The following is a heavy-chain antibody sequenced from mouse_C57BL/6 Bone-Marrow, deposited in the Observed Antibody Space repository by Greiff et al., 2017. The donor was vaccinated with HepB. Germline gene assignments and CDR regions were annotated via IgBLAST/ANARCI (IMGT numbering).Heavy chain of an antibody. CDR1: GYTFTSYG. CDR3: ARKDYGSSPWFAY. Sequence: QVQLQQSGAELARPGASVKLSCKASGYTFTSYGISWVKQRTGQGLEWIGEIYPRSGNTYYNEKFKGKATLTADKSSSTEYMELRSLTSEDSAVYFCARKDYGSSPWFAYWGQGTLVTVSA. J-gene: IGHJ3*01. CDR2: IYPRSGNT. V-gene: IGHV1-81*01. D-gene: IGHD1-1*01.